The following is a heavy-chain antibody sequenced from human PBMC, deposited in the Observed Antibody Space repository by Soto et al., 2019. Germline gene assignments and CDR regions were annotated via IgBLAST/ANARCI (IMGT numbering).Heavy chain of an antibody. D-gene: IGHD3-10*01. V-gene: IGHV3-74*01. J-gene: IGHJ6*03. CDR3: TTKDSGYMDV. CDR1: GFTFSGYW. Sequence: GGSLRLSCATSGFTFSGYWMHWVRQAPGKGLVWVSRINGDGSATHYADSVKGRFIISRDNAKSTLYLQMNSLRVEDTAVYYCTTKDSGYMDVWGKGTTVTVSS. CDR2: INGDGSAT.